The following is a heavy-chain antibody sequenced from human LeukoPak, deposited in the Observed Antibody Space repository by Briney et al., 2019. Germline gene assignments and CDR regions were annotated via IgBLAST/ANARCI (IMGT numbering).Heavy chain of an antibody. V-gene: IGHV4-4*09. CDR1: GGSISSYY. CDR2: IYTSGST. J-gene: IGHJ5*02. CDR3: ARHPYQLLSSWFDP. Sequence: SETLSLTCTVSGGSISSYYWSWTRQPPGKGPEWIGYIYTSGSTNYNPSLKSRVTISVDTSKNQFSLKLSSVTAADTAVYYCARHPYQLLSSWFDPWGQGTLVTVSS. D-gene: IGHD2-2*01.